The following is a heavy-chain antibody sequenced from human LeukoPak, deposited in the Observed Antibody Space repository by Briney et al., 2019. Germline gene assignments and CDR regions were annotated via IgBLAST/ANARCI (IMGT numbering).Heavy chain of an antibody. CDR3: ARSGSWVAWFDP. CDR2: MNPNSGNT. J-gene: IGHJ5*02. V-gene: IGHV1-8*03. Sequence: GASVKVSCKASGYTFTSYDINWVRQATGQGLEWMGWMNPNSGNTGYAQKFQGRVTITRNTSISTAYMELSSLRSEDTAVYYCARSGSWVAWFDPWGQGTLVTVSS. D-gene: IGHD2-15*01. CDR1: GYTFTSYD.